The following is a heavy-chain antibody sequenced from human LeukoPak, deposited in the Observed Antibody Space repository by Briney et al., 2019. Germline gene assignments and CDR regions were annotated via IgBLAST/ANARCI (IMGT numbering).Heavy chain of an antibody. Sequence: GGSLRLSCAAYGFTFSSYAMSWVRQAPGKGLEWVSALSGSGGSTYYADSVKGRYTISRDNSKNTLYLQRNSLRAEDTAVYYCAKSSIVGATSRSGSFDYWGQGTLVTVSS. J-gene: IGHJ4*02. CDR1: GFTFSSYA. CDR3: AKSSIVGATSRSGSFDY. CDR2: LSGSGGST. D-gene: IGHD1-26*01. V-gene: IGHV3-23*01.